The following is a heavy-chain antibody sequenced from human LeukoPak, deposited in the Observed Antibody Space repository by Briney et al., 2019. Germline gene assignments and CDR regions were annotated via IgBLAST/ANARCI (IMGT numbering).Heavy chain of an antibody. V-gene: IGHV1-18*01. CDR1: GYTFTSYG. J-gene: IGHJ4*02. D-gene: IGHD2-2*01. Sequence: GASVKVSCKASGYTFTSYGISWVRQAPGQGLEWMGWISAYNGNTNYAQKLQGRVTMTTDTSTSTAYMELRSLRSDDTAVYYCAREQYQLLDLPRADYWGQGTLVTVSS. CDR2: ISAYNGNT. CDR3: AREQYQLLDLPRADY.